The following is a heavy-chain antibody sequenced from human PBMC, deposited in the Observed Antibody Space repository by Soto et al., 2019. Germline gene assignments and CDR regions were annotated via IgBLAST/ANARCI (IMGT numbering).Heavy chain of an antibody. CDR1: GGSFSGYY. D-gene: IGHD2-2*01. V-gene: IGHV4-34*01. CDR3: ATLGEGYCISTSCSNWFDP. CDR2: IKHSGST. J-gene: IGHJ5*02. Sequence: QVQVQQWGAGLLKPSETLSLTCAVYGGSFSGYYWSWIRQPPGKGLELIGEIKHSGSTNYNPSLKSRVTLSVDTSKNQFSLKLSSVTAADTAVYYCATLGEGYCISTSCSNWFDPWGQGTLVTVSS.